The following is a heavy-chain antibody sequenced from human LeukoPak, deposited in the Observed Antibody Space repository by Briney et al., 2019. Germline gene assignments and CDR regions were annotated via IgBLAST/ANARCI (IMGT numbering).Heavy chain of an antibody. J-gene: IGHJ4*02. CDR1: GFSFSSNS. Sequence: GGPLRLSCAASGFSFSSNSMSWVRQAPGKGLEWLSYISSSGNTIYYADSMKGRFTISRDNAKNSLYLQMNSLRADDTAVYYCARDLEMGSNGAYWGQGTLVTVSS. D-gene: IGHD1-26*01. CDR2: ISSSGNTI. V-gene: IGHV3-48*04. CDR3: ARDLEMGSNGAY.